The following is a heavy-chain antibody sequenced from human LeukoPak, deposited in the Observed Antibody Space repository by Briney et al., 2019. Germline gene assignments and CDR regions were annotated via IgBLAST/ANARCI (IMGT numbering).Heavy chain of an antibody. CDR1: GGSISSGSYY. V-gene: IGHV4-61*02. CDR2: IYTSGST. J-gene: IGHJ4*02. Sequence: MPSQTLSLTCTVSGGSISSGSYYWSWIRQPAGKGLEWIGRIYTSGSTNYTPSLKSRVTISADTSKNQFSLKLSSVTAADTAVYYCARDRDIVVVTAAFDYWGQGTLVTVSS. CDR3: ARDRDIVVVTAAFDY. D-gene: IGHD2-21*02.